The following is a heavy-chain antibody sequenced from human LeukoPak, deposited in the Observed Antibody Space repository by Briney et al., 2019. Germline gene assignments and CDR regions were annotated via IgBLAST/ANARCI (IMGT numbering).Heavy chain of an antibody. D-gene: IGHD2-2*01. CDR1: GGSISSYY. CDR3: ASTVVPAGISGIAARISSFDY. Sequence: PSETLSLTCTVSGGSISSYYWSWIRQPPGKGLEWIGYIYYSGSTNYNPSLKSRVTISVDTSKNQFSLKLNSVTAADTAVYYCASTVVPAGISGIAARISSFDYWGQGTLVTVSS. J-gene: IGHJ4*02. CDR2: IYYSGST. V-gene: IGHV4-59*08.